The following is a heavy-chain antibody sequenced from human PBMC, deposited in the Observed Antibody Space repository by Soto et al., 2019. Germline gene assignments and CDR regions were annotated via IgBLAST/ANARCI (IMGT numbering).Heavy chain of an antibody. CDR2: ISAYNGNT. CDR1: GYTFTSYG. D-gene: IGHD2-8*01. J-gene: IGHJ5*02. CDR3: ARDWFPLLLVPEGNNWFDP. Sequence: ASVKVSCKASGYTFTSYGISWVRQAPGQGLEWMGWISAYNGNTNYAQKLQGRVTMTTDTSTSTAYMELRSLRSDDTAVYYCARDWFPLLLVPEGNNWFDPWGQGTLVTVSS. V-gene: IGHV1-18*01.